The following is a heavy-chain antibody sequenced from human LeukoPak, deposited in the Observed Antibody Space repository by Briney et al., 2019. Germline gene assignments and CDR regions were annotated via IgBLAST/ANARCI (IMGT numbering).Heavy chain of an antibody. D-gene: IGHD1-26*01. CDR2: ISSSSSYI. CDR1: GFTVRYGY. J-gene: IGHJ4*02. Sequence: GGSLRLSCAVSGFTVRYGYISWVRQAPGKGLEWVSSISSSSSYIYYADSVKGRFTISRDNAKNSLYLQMNSLRAEDTAVYYCARGIAGATTGDYWGQGTLVTVSS. V-gene: IGHV3-21*01. CDR3: ARGIAGATTGDY.